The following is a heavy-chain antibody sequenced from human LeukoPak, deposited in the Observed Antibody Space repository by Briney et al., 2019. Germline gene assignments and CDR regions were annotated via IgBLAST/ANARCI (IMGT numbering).Heavy chain of an antibody. CDR1: GYSFTNNW. CDR2: VYPGDSHT. D-gene: IGHD2-15*01. J-gene: IGHJ5*01. CDR3: VRTPTCSSGTCYPNWFDS. Sequence: GESLKISCQGSGYSFTNNWIGWVRHMPGEGLAWMAIVYPGDSHTKYNPSFQGQVTISADKSSSTAYLQWISLRASDTAIYYCVRTPTCSSGTCYPNWFDSWGQGTLVTVSS. V-gene: IGHV5-51*01.